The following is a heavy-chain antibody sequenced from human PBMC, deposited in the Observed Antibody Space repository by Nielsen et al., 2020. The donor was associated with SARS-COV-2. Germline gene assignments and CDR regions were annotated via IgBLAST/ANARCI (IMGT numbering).Heavy chain of an antibody. J-gene: IGHJ6*04. CDR3: VEGDYDFWSGHLDV. V-gene: IGHV3-64D*09. CDR2: ISSNGGST. Sequence: GGSLRLSCAASGFTFDDYAMHWVRQAPGKGLEYVSAISSNGGSTYYADSVKGRFTISRDNSKNTLYLQMSSLRAEDTAVYYCVEGDYDFWSGHLDVWGKGTTVTVSS. CDR1: GFTFDDYA. D-gene: IGHD3-3*01.